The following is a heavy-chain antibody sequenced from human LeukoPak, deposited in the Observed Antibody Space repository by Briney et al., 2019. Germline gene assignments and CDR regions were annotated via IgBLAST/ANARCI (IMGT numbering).Heavy chain of an antibody. D-gene: IGHD2/OR15-2a*01. J-gene: IGHJ5*02. CDR3: ARDSSFLLSGRFDP. V-gene: IGHV3-33*01. CDR2: IRCGGSNN. CDR1: GFTFSSYG. Sequence: PGGSLRLSCAASGFTFSSYGMHWVRQAPGKGLEWVAVIRCGGSNNYYADSVRGRFTISRDNSTDTLYLQMNSLRAEDTAVYCCARDSSFLLSGRFDPWGQGTLVTVSS.